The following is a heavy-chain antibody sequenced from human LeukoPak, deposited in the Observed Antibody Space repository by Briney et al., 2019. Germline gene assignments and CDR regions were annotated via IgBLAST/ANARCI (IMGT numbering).Heavy chain of an antibody. CDR3: ARELGRDCSGYYADY. V-gene: IGHV4-31*03. CDR1: GGSISSGGYY. Sequence: SETLSLTCTVSGGSISSGGYYWSWIRQHPGKGLEWIGYIYYSGSTYYNPSLKSRVTISVDTSKNQFSLKLSSVTAADTAVYYCARELGRDCSGYYADYWGQGTLVTVSS. D-gene: IGHD3-22*01. J-gene: IGHJ4*02. CDR2: IYYSGST.